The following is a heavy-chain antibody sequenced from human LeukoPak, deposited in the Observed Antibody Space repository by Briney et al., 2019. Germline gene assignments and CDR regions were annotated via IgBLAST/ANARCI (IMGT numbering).Heavy chain of an antibody. CDR1: GLTISSYS. J-gene: IGHJ5*02. D-gene: IGHD2-2*01. CDR2: ISSSSSTI. Sequence: PGGSLRLSCAASGLTISSYSMNWVRQAPGKGLQWVSYISSSSSTIYYADSVKGRFTISRDNAKNSLYLQMNSLRAEDTAVYYCASFMPLALWGQGTLVTVSS. CDR3: ASFMPLAL. V-gene: IGHV3-48*04.